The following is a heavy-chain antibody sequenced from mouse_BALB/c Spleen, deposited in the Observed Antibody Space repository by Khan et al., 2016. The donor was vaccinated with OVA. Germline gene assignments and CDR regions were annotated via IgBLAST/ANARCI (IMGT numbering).Heavy chain of an antibody. J-gene: IGHJ2*01. CDR2: IYPGTDNT. Sequence: QVQLKQSGAELVRPGASVKLSCKTSGYIFTNYWIHWVKQRSGQGLEWIARIYPGTDNTYYNEKLKDKATLTVDKSSSTASMQLSSLQSEDSAGYFCAREEALYYFDYWGQGTTLTVSS. V-gene: IGHV1-76*01. CDR1: GYIFTNYW. CDR3: AREEALYYFDY.